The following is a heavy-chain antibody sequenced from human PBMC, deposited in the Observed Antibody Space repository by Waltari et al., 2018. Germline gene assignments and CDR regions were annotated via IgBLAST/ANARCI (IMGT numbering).Heavy chain of an antibody. CDR1: GYTFTSYA. V-gene: IGHV7-4-1*02. J-gene: IGHJ3*02. CDR2: INTNTGNP. D-gene: IGHD5-12*01. Sequence: QVQLVQSGSELKKPGASVKVSCKASGYTFTSYAMNWVRQAPGQGLGWMGWINTNTGNPTYAQGFTGRFVFSLDTSVSTAYLQISSLKAEDTAVYYCARVPPMIVATTRGAFDIWGQGTMVTVSS. CDR3: ARVPPMIVATTRGAFDI.